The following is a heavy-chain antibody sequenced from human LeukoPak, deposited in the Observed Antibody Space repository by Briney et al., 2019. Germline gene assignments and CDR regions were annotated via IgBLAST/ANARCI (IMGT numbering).Heavy chain of an antibody. CDR2: IYHSGST. D-gene: IGHD6-13*01. Sequence: SETLSLTCTVSGYSISNGYYWGWIRHPPGKGLEWIGSIYHSGSTYYNPSLKSRVTISVDTSKNQFSLKLSSVTAADTAVYYCARRVAAAAPFDYWGQGTLVTVSS. J-gene: IGHJ4*02. V-gene: IGHV4-38-2*02. CDR1: GYSISNGYY. CDR3: ARRVAAAAPFDY.